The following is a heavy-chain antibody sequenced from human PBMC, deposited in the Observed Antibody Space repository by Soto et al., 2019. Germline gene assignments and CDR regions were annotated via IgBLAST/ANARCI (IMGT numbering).Heavy chain of an antibody. Sequence: VQLLESGGGLVQPGGSMRLSCVVSGFTLGTYGVTWVRQVPGKGLEWVSGFSGGSGTTHYIDSVKGRFTISRDDPRSTVYLQTNSLGVDDTAVYYCTRWNGYGDHWGRGTLVTVSS. J-gene: IGHJ4*02. CDR2: FSGGSGTT. D-gene: IGHD1-1*01. CDR3: TRWNGYGDH. V-gene: IGHV3-23*01. CDR1: GFTLGTYG.